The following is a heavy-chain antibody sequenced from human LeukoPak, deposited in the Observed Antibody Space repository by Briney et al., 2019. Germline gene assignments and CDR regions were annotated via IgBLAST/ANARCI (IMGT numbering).Heavy chain of an antibody. CDR2: VIYDGSNK. D-gene: IGHD6-6*01. CDR1: GFSFSAYG. Sequence: PGGSLRLSCAASGFSFSAYGMHWVRQAPGKGLEWVAVVIYDGSNKYYADSVKGRFSISRDNSKNTLYLQMNSLRVEDTAVYYCLRSYSSSARPDYWGQGTQVTVSS. J-gene: IGHJ4*02. CDR3: LRSYSSSARPDY. V-gene: IGHV3-30*03.